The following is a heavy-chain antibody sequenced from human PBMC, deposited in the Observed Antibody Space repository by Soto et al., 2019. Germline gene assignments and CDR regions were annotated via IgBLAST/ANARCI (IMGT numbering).Heavy chain of an antibody. CDR1: GGSISSGDYY. CDR2: IYYRGST. Sequence: SETLSLTCTVSGGSISSGDYYWSWIRQSPGKGLEWIGYIYYRGSTYYNPSLKSRVTISVDSSKNQFSLKLNSVTAADTAVYYCARRRRYGSGTAYFDYWGQGTLVTVSS. J-gene: IGHJ4*02. CDR3: ARRRRYGSGTAYFDY. V-gene: IGHV4-30-4*01. D-gene: IGHD3-10*01.